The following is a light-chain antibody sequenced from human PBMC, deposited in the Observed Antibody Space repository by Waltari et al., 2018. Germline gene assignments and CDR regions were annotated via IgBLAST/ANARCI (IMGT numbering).Light chain of an antibody. CDR1: QGISSY. Sequence: IKITQSPSSLSASVGDTVTITFRSSQGISSYLNWFQQKPGKAPKLLIYTATTLQSGVPARFSGSGSGTEFTLNISSLQPEDFAAYYCLQYNTYPFTFGPGTKLDIK. CDR3: LQYNTYPFT. J-gene: IGKJ3*01. V-gene: IGKV1-17*01. CDR2: TAT.